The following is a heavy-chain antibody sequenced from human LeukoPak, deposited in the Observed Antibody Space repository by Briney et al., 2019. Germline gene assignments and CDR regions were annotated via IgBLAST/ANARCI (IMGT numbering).Heavy chain of an antibody. Sequence: SGGSLRLSCAASGFTFGSYAMNWVRQAPGKGLEWVSSISSSSSYIYYADSVKGRFTISRDNAKNSLYLQMNSLRAEDTAVYYCARDSRGYSYGQTKKNYYYYMDVWGKGTTVTVSS. CDR2: ISSSSSYI. CDR3: ARDSRGYSYGQTKKNYYYYMDV. D-gene: IGHD5-18*01. J-gene: IGHJ6*03. V-gene: IGHV3-21*01. CDR1: GFTFGSYA.